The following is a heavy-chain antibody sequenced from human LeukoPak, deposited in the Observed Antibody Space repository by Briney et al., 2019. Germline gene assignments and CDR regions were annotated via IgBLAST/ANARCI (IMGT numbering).Heavy chain of an antibody. Sequence: PGGSLRLSCAASGFTFSSYSMNWVRQAPGKGLDWVSSISSSSSYIYYADSVKGRFTISRDNAKNSLYLQMNSLRAEDTAVYYCARLGRLLGFGEFLFDYWGQGTLVTVSS. CDR3: ARLGRLLGFGEFLFDY. D-gene: IGHD3-10*01. V-gene: IGHV3-21*01. CDR2: ISSSSSYI. CDR1: GFTFSSYS. J-gene: IGHJ4*02.